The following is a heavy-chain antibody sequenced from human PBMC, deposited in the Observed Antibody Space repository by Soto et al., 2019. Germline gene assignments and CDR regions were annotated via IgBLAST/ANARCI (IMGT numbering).Heavy chain of an antibody. D-gene: IGHD3-3*01. Sequence: QVQLQESGPVLVKPSQNLSLTCTVSGGSISSGGYYWSWIRQHPGKGLEWIRYIYYSGSTYYNPSRKSRVTISVDTSKNQFSLKLSSVTASDTAVYYCARDHWEWLLYHWGQGTLVTVSS. V-gene: IGHV4-31*03. CDR2: IYYSGST. CDR3: ARDHWEWLLYH. J-gene: IGHJ5*02. CDR1: GGSISSGGYY.